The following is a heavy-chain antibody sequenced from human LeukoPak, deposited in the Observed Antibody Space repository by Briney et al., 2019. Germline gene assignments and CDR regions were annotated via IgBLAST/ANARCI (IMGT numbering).Heavy chain of an antibody. CDR1: GFTFSAYA. CDR2: ISFDGSDK. J-gene: IGHJ4*02. D-gene: IGHD5-12*01. CDR3: ARDQWLRSRTPDY. Sequence: GSLRLSCAASGFTFSAYAMHWVRQAPGKGLDWVAVISFDGSDKYFADSVKGRFTIYRDHSKNTVYLQMNSLRVNDTAVYFCARDQWLRSRTPDYWGQGTLVTVSS. V-gene: IGHV3-30*04.